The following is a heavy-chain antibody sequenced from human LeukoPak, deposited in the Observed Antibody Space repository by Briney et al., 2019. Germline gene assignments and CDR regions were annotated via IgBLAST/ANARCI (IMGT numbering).Heavy chain of an antibody. Sequence: PGGSLRLSCAASGFTFSSYSMNWVRQAPGKGLEWVSSISSSSSYIYYADSVKGRFTISRDNAKNSLYLQMNSLRAEDTAVYYCARNTMTTVTTFYYWGQGTLVTVSS. CDR2: ISSSSSYI. V-gene: IGHV3-21*01. D-gene: IGHD4-17*01. J-gene: IGHJ4*02. CDR1: GFTFSSYS. CDR3: ARNTMTTVTTFYY.